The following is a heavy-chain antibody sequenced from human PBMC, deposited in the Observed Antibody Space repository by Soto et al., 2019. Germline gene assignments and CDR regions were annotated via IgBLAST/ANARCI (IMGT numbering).Heavy chain of an antibody. J-gene: IGHJ4*02. Sequence: PSETLSLTCNVSGGSISSTGYYWGWIRQPPGKGLEWIGTFYHSGTSYYIPSLKSRVTISVDTSKNQFSLKLDSVTAADTAVYYCARHGSSWTFFDYWGQGTLVTVSS. CDR1: GGSISSTGYY. V-gene: IGHV4-39*01. D-gene: IGHD6-13*01. CDR2: FYHSGTS. CDR3: ARHGSSWTFFDY.